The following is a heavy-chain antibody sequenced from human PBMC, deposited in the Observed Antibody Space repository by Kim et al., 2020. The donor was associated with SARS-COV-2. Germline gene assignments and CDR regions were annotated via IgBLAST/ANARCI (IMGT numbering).Heavy chain of an antibody. CDR3: ALELGHKLFDY. J-gene: IGHJ4*02. Sequence: ASVKVSCKASGYTFTSYYMHWVRQAPGQGLEWMGIINPSGGSTSYAQKFQGRVTMTRDTSTSTVYMELSSLRSEDTAVYYCALELGHKLFDYLGQGTLVTVSS. D-gene: IGHD1-7*01. CDR1: GYTFTSYY. CDR2: INPSGGST. V-gene: IGHV1-46*01.